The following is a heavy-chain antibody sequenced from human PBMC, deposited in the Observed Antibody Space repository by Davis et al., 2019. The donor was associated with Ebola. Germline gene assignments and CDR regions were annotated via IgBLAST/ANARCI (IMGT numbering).Heavy chain of an antibody. CDR2: IYYSGST. CDR1: TFSSYV. D-gene: IGHD6-6*01. V-gene: IGHV4-39*07. J-gene: IGHJ5*02. CDR3: AREYSSSSYDP. Sequence: TFSSYVMSWIRQPPGKGLEWIGTIYYSGSTYYNPSLKSRVTISVDTSKNQFSLKLSSVTAADTAVYYCAREYSSSSYDPWGQGTLVTVSS.